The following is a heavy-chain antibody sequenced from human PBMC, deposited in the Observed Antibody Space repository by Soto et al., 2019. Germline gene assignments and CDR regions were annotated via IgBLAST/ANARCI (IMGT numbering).Heavy chain of an antibody. CDR3: AKKGYDSSDYHFDY. CDR2: ISGSGAST. Sequence: GGSLRLSCAASGFTFSSYPMSWVRQAPGKGLEWVSAISGSGASTYYADSVKGRFIISRDNSKNTLYLQMNSLRAEDTAIYYCAKKGYDSSDYHFDYWGQGTLVTVSS. V-gene: IGHV3-23*01. D-gene: IGHD3-22*01. J-gene: IGHJ4*02. CDR1: GFTFSSYP.